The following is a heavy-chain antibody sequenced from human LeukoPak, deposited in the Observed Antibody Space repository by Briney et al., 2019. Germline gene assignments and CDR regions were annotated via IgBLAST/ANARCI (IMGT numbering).Heavy chain of an antibody. V-gene: IGHV1-46*01. CDR1: GYTFTSYY. CDR2: INTSGGST. D-gene: IGHD6-13*01. CDR3: ARFSSSLYGMDV. J-gene: IGHJ6*02. Sequence: ASVRVSCKASGYTFTSYYMHWVRQAPGQGLEWMGIINTSGGSTSYAQKFQGRVTMTRDTSTSTVYMELSSLRSEDTAVYYCARFSSSLYGMDVWGQGTTVTVSS.